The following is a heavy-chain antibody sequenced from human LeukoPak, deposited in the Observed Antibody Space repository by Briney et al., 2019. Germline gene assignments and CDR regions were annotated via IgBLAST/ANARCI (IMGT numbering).Heavy chain of an antibody. J-gene: IGHJ4*02. D-gene: IGHD3-10*01. Sequence: ASVTVSCKTSGYSFTSYGISWVRQAPGQGREWLGWISGYNGRTDYSQKLQGRVTMTTDTSTSTAYMELRSLTSDDTAMYYCARDIGVSQFDYWGQGTLVTVSS. CDR1: GYSFTSYG. V-gene: IGHV1-18*01. CDR3: ARDIGVSQFDY. CDR2: ISGYNGRT.